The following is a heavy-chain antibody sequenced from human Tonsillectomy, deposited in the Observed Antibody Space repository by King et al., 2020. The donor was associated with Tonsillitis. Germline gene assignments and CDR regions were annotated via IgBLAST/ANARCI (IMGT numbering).Heavy chain of an antibody. Sequence: QLHESGSGLVKPSQTLSLTCAVSGGSVSSGGYSWNWNRQAPGKGLEWIGYMYHSGSTYYNPSLQSRVTMSVDGSKNQFSLNLSSATAADTAVYYCARGGSGWPQAFDYWGQGTLVTVSS. CDR3: ARGGSGWPQAFDY. J-gene: IGHJ4*02. CDR1: GGSVSSGGYS. V-gene: IGHV4-30-2*01. D-gene: IGHD6-19*01. CDR2: MYHSGST.